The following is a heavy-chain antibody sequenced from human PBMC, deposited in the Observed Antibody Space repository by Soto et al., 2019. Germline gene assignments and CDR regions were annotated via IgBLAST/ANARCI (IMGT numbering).Heavy chain of an antibody. J-gene: IGHJ6*02. CDR2: INHSGST. CDR1: GGSFSGYY. V-gene: IGHV4-34*01. D-gene: IGHD6-13*01. Sequence: PSATLSLTCAVYGGSFSGYYWSWIRQPPGKGLEWIGEINHSGSTNYNPSLKSRVTISVDTSKNQFSLKLSSVTAADTAVYYCARVGIAAAGTIRRYYYYGMDVWGQGTTVTVSS. CDR3: ARVGIAAAGTIRRYYYYGMDV.